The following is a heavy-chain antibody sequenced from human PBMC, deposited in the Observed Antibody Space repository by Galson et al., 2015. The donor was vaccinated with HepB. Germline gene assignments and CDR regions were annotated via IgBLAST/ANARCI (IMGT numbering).Heavy chain of an antibody. CDR1: GFTFHNYW. Sequence: SLRLSCAASGFTFHNYWMNWVRHTPGKGLEWVASMKQDGGEKHYLDSVRGRFTISGDAATNPLLLQMNSLRAEDTAVYHCYDGHYSGRWGRGTQVTVSS. CDR2: MKQDGGEK. CDR3: YDGHYSGR. V-gene: IGHV3-7*01. J-gene: IGHJ4*02. D-gene: IGHD4-17*01.